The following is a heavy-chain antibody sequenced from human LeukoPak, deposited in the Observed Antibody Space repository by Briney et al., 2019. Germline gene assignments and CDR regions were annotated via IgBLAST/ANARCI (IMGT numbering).Heavy chain of an antibody. CDR1: GGSISSYY. D-gene: IGHD6-19*01. Sequence: PSETLSLTCTVSGGSISSYYWSWIRQPPGKGLEWIGYIYYSGSTNYNPSLKSRVTISVDTSKNQFSLKLSSVTAADTAVYYCARRSSGWCFDPWGQGTLVTVSS. CDR3: ARRSSGWCFDP. V-gene: IGHV4-59*08. J-gene: IGHJ5*02. CDR2: IYYSGST.